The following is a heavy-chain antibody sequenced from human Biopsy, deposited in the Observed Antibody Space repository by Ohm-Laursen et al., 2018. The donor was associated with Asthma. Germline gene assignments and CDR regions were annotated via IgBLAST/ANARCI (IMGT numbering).Heavy chain of an antibody. CDR3: ARCQVGYSSGWSLLLKKIYYSGMDV. J-gene: IGHJ6*02. Sequence: SVKVSCKASGGMFGNYAISWVRQAPGQGLEWLGGIMTVFGTTNYPQKFQGRVTITADESTSTAYMEVTSLRSEDTAIYYCARCQVGYSSGWSLLLKKIYYSGMDVWGQGTAVTVSS. CDR2: IMTVFGTT. D-gene: IGHD6-19*01. V-gene: IGHV1-69*13. CDR1: GGMFGNYA.